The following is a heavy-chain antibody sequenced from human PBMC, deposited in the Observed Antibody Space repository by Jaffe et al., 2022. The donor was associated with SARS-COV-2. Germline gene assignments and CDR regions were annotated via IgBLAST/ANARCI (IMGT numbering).Heavy chain of an antibody. D-gene: IGHD3-16*01. CDR3: VKDNRGIDGDFGS. CDR2: ISWNSGDI. Sequence: EVHLVESGGGLVQPGRSLRLSCAASGFTFGDYAMHWVRQAPGKGLEWVSGISWNSGDIAYADSVKGRFTIARDNAKNSLFLQMNTLRPDDTALYYCVKDNRGIDGDFGSWGQGTLVTVSS. J-gene: IGHJ4*02. CDR1: GFTFGDYA. V-gene: IGHV3-9*01.